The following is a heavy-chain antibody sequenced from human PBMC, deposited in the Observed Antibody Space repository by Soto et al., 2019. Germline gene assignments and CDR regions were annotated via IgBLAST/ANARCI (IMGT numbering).Heavy chain of an antibody. Sequence: QVQLVESGGGVVQPGRSLRLSCAASGFTFSSYAMHWVRQAPGKGLEWVAVISYDGSNKYYADSVKGRFTISRDNSKNTPYLQMNSLRAEDTAVYYCARDRKETTLKSGGMDVWGQGTTVTVSS. CDR1: GFTFSSYA. D-gene: IGHD1-7*01. CDR2: ISYDGSNK. CDR3: ARDRKETTLKSGGMDV. V-gene: IGHV3-30-3*01. J-gene: IGHJ6*02.